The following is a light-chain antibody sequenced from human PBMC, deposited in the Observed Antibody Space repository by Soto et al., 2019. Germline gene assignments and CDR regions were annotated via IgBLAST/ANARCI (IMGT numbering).Light chain of an antibody. Sequence: SVLTQPPSASGPPGQRVTISCSGRNSNVGSNSVNWYQQFPGMAPKLLLYSDNQRPSGVPDRFSGSKSGSSASLAISGLQSEDEADYHCSTWDDNLSTWLFGGGTKVTVL. CDR3: STWDDNLSTWL. V-gene: IGLV1-44*01. CDR2: SDN. CDR1: NSNVGSNS. J-gene: IGLJ3*02.